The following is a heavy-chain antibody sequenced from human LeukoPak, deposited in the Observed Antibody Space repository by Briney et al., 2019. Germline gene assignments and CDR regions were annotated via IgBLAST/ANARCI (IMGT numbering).Heavy chain of an antibody. CDR3: ARDPWSFDAFDF. Sequence: GGSLRLSCAASGFTFSSYSMNWVRQAPGKGLEWVSSISSSSSYIYYADSVKGRFTISRDNAKNSLYLQMNSLRAEDTALYHCARDPWSFDAFDFWGQGTMVTVSA. J-gene: IGHJ3*01. V-gene: IGHV3-21*04. D-gene: IGHD2-8*02. CDR1: GFTFSSYS. CDR2: ISSSSSYI.